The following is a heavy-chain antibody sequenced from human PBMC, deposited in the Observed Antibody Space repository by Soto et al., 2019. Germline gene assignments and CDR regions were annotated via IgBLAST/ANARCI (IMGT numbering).Heavy chain of an antibody. J-gene: IGHJ5*02. Sequence: SETLSLTCTVSGGSISSGGYYWSWIRQHPGKGLERIGSISHTGSTSYNPSLKSRVSMSVDKSKNQFSLKLSSVTAADMAVYYCARAVTPYFGTWFDPWGQGTLVTVSS. V-gene: IGHV4-30-2*01. CDR1: GGSISSGGYY. D-gene: IGHD3-10*01. CDR3: ARAVTPYFGTWFDP. CDR2: ISHTGST.